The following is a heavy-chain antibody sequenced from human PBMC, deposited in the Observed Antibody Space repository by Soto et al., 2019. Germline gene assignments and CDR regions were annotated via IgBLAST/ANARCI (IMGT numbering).Heavy chain of an antibody. CDR3: ASGNILPYYYYGLDV. J-gene: IGHJ6*02. CDR1: GYTFTTYY. V-gene: IGHV1-46*03. CDR2: INPSSGSA. Sequence: ASVKVSCKAPGYTFTTYYIHWVRQAPGQGLEWMGIINPSSGSAGYAQKFQVSVTMTRDTPTNTFYMELSSLRSEDTAVYYCASGNILPYYYYGLDVWGQGTTVTVSS.